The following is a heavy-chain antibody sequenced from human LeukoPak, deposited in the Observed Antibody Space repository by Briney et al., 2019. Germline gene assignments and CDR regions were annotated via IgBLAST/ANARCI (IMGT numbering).Heavy chain of an antibody. CDR3: ATNPPGELELRLDY. V-gene: IGHV1-24*01. D-gene: IGHD1-7*01. Sequence: ASVKVSCKVSGYTLTELSMHWVRQAPGKGLEWMGGFDPEDGETIYAQKFQGRVTMTEDTSTDTAYMELSSLRSEDTAVYYCATNPPGELELRLDYWGQGTLVTVSS. CDR2: FDPEDGET. CDR1: GYTLTELS. J-gene: IGHJ4*02.